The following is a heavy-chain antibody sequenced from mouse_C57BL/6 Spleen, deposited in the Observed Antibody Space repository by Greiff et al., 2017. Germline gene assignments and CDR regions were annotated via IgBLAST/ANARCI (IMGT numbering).Heavy chain of an antibody. J-gene: IGHJ4*01. CDR2: IHPNSGST. CDR3: ARNGSSYDYYAMDY. V-gene: IGHV1-64*01. CDR1: GYTFTSYW. D-gene: IGHD1-1*01. Sequence: QVQLQQSGAELVKPGASVKLSCKASGYTFTSYWMHWVKQRPGQGLEWIGMIHPNSGSTNYNEKFKSKATLTVDKSSRTAYMQLSSLTSEDSAVYYCARNGSSYDYYAMDYWGQGTSVTVSS.